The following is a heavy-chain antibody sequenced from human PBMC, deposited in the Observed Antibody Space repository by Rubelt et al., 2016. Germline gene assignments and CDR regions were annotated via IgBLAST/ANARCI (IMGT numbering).Heavy chain of an antibody. CDR1: GYTFTSYG. V-gene: IGHV1-24*01. D-gene: IGHD2-2*01. J-gene: IGHJ4*02. CDR3: ATGIVVVPAHVPSRDY. CDR2: FDPEDGET. Sequence: QVQLVQSGAEVKKPGASVKVSCKASGYTFTSYGISWVRQAPGQGLEWMGGFDPEDGETIYAQKFQGRVTMTEDTSTDTAYMELSSLRSEDTAVYYCATGIVVVPAHVPSRDYWGQGTLVTVSS.